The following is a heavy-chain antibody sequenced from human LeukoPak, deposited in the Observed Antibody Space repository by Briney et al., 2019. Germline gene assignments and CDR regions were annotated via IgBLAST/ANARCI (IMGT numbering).Heavy chain of an antibody. CDR1: GGSISSITW. CDR2: IYHTGST. CDR3: AREGGPQSLRGTFDP. Sequence: SGTLSLACAVSGGSISSITWWSWVRQPPGKGLEWIGEIYHTGSTNYNPSLKSRVTMSVDKSKNQFSLKLSSVTAADTAVYYCAREGGPQSLRGTFDPWGQGTLVTVSS. V-gene: IGHV4-4*02. J-gene: IGHJ5*02. D-gene: IGHD1-1*01.